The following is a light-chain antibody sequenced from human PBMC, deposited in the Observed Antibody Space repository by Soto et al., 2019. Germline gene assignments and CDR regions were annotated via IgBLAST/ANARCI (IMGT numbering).Light chain of an antibody. V-gene: IGLV2-8*01. CDR1: SSDVGGYNY. J-gene: IGLJ2*01. CDR3: SSYAGSNNFVV. Sequence: QPVLTQPPSASGSPGQSVTISCTGTSSDVGGYNYVSWYQQHPGKAPKLMIYEVSKRPSGVPDRFSGSKSGNMASLTVSGLQAEDEADYYCSSYAGSNNFVVFGGGTKVTVL. CDR2: EVS.